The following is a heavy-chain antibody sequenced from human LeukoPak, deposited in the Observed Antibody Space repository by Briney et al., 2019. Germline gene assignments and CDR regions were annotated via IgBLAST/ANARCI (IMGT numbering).Heavy chain of an antibody. CDR2: IYYSGST. Sequence: SQTLSLTCTVSGGSISSGDYYWSWIRQPPGKGLEWIGYIYYSGSTCYNPSLKSRVTISVDTSKSQFSLKLSSVTAADTAVYYCATHSGSYGIDYWGQGTLVTVSS. CDR3: ATHSGSYGIDY. CDR1: GGSISSGDYY. J-gene: IGHJ4*02. V-gene: IGHV4-30-4*08. D-gene: IGHD1-26*01.